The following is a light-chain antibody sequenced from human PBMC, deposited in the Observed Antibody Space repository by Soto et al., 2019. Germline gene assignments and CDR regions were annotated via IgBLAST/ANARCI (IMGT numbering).Light chain of an antibody. Sequence: EIVMTQSPATLSVSPGERATLSCRANQSVSSNLAWYQQKPGQAPRLLIYGASTRATGIPARFSGSGSGTELTLTISSLLSEDFALYYCQQYNNWPPCTFGQGTKLEIK. J-gene: IGKJ2*02. CDR1: QSVSSN. CDR2: GAS. V-gene: IGKV3-15*01. CDR3: QQYNNWPPCT.